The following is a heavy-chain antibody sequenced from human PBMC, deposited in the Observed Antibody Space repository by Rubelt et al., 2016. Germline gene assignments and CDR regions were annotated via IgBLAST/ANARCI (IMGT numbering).Heavy chain of an antibody. V-gene: IGHV3-23*01. CDR2: ISGSDGRT. CDR3: ATDGSEWSRDN. CDR1: GFIFTNYA. D-gene: IGHD3-3*01. J-gene: IGHJ1*01. Sequence: PGGSLRLSCAASGFIFTNYAMSWVRQAPGKGLEWVSAISGSDGRTYYADSVKGRFTISRDNSKNILYLEMNSLSAEDTAVYYCATDGSEWSRDNWGQGTLVTVSS.